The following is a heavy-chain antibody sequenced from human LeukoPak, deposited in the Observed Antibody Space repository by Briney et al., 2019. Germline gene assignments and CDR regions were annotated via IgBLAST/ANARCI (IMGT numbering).Heavy chain of an antibody. Sequence: PGGSLRLSCAASGFTFNTYTINWVRHPPGDGLGWVSSIRSSSIYIYYADSLKGRFTISRNNATNSLYLHIDSLRAEDTAVYYCARGRVGQWLVDAFDIWGQGTMVTVSS. CDR3: ARGRVGQWLVDAFDI. V-gene: IGHV3-21*01. J-gene: IGHJ3*02. CDR2: IRSSSIYI. D-gene: IGHD6-19*01. CDR1: GFTFNTYT.